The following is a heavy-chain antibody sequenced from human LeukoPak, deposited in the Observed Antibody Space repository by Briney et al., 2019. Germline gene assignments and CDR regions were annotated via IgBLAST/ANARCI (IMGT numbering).Heavy chain of an antibody. D-gene: IGHD3-3*02. Sequence: SETVSLTCAVYGGSFSSYYWGWIRQPPGKGLEWIGSIYYSGSTYYNPSLKSRVTISVDTSKNQFSLKLSSVTAADTAVYYCASVGIFGVVTHDAFDIWGQGTMVTVSS. CDR2: IYYSGST. V-gene: IGHV4-39*01. CDR3: ASVGIFGVVTHDAFDI. J-gene: IGHJ3*02. CDR1: GGSFSSYY.